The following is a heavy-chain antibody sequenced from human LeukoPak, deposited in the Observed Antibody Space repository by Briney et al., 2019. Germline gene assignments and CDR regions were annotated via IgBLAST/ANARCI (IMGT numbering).Heavy chain of an antibody. V-gene: IGHV3-30-3*01. D-gene: IGHD3-16*01. Sequence: PGRSLRLSCAASGFTFSSYTIHWVRQAPGKGLEWVAVISSDGTNKYYADSVKGRFTISRDNSKNTLYLQVSSLRAEDTAVYYCARVLWVQNYYYGMDVWGQGTTVTVSS. CDR2: ISSDGTNK. CDR3: ARVLWVQNYYYGMDV. J-gene: IGHJ6*02. CDR1: GFTFSSYT.